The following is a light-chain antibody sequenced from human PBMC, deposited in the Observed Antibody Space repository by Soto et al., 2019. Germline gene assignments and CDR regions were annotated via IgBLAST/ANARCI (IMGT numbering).Light chain of an antibody. CDR1: SSDVGGYNY. V-gene: IGLV2-11*01. J-gene: IGLJ1*01. Sequence: QSALTQTRSVSGSPGQSITISCTGTSSDVGGYNYVSWYRQHPGKDPKLMIYDVSKRPSGVPDRFSGSKSGNTASLTISGLQAEDEADYYCCSYAGSYTHYVFGTGTKVTVL. CDR3: CSYAGSYTHYV. CDR2: DVS.